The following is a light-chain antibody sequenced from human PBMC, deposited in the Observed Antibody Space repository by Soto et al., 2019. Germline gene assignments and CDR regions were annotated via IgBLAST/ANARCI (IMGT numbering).Light chain of an antibody. V-gene: IGKV3-15*01. CDR3: QQYNNWPPVT. Sequence: EIVMTQSPATLSVSPGERATLSCRASQSVSSNLAWYQQKPGQAPRLLIYGASTSATGIPARFSGSASGTAFTLTISSLQSEDFAVYYCQQYNNWPPVTFGQGTKLEIK. CDR1: QSVSSN. CDR2: GAS. J-gene: IGKJ2*01.